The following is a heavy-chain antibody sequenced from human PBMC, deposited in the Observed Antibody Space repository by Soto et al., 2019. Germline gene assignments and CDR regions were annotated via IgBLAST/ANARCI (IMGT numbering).Heavy chain of an antibody. V-gene: IGHV1-2*04. D-gene: IGHD2-2*01. J-gene: IGHJ2*01. CDR1: GYTFTGYY. Sequence: ASVKVSCKASGYTFTGYYMHWVRQAPGQGLEWMGWINPNSGGTNYAQKFQGWVTMTRDTSISTAYMELSRLRSDETAVYYCARASPAANFDLWGRGTLVTVSS. CDR2: INPNSGGT. CDR3: ARASPAANFDL.